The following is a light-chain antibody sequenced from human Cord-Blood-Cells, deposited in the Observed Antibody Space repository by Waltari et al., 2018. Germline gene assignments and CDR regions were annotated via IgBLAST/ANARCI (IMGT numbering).Light chain of an antibody. J-gene: IGLJ1*01. CDR1: RSDVGAYNY. CDR2: EVS. Sequence: QSALTQPASVSGSPGQSITIPCTGTRSDVGAYNYVSWYQQHPGKAPKLMIYEVSNRPSGVSNRFSGCKSGNTASLTISGLQAEDEADYYCSSYTSSSTYVFGTGTKVTVL. V-gene: IGLV2-14*01. CDR3: SSYTSSSTYV.